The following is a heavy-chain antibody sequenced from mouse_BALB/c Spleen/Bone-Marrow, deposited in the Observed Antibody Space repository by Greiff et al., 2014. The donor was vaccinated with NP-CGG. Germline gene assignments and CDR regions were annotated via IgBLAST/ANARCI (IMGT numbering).Heavy chain of an antibody. J-gene: IGHJ4*01. D-gene: IGHD2-4*01. CDR3: ARALYDYDDLYCAMDY. CDR2: IWGDGST. V-gene: IGHV2-6-7*01. CDR1: GFSLTGYG. Sequence: VMLVESGPGLVAPSQSLSITCTVSGFSLTGYGVNWVRQPPGKGLEWLGMIWGDGSTDYNSALKSRLSISKDNSKSQVFLKMNILQTDDTARYYCARALYDYDDLYCAMDYWGQGTSVTVSS.